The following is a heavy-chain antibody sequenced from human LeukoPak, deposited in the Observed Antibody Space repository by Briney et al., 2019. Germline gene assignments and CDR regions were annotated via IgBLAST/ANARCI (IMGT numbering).Heavy chain of an antibody. CDR1: GFTFSNYA. J-gene: IGHJ4*02. Sequence: PGGSLRLSCSASGFTFSNYAMTWVRQAPGKGLQWVSTISVSGGNTYYADSVKGRFTISRDNSKNTLYLQMNSLRADDTAIYYCAKRNSGGPYYFDYWGQGTLVTVSS. CDR2: ISVSGGNT. V-gene: IGHV3-23*01. D-gene: IGHD3-10*01. CDR3: AKRNSGGPYYFDY.